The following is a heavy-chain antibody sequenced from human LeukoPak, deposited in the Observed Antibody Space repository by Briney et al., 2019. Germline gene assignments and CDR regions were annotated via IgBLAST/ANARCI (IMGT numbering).Heavy chain of an antibody. Sequence: PSETLSLTCTVSGGSISSSTYYWGWIRQPPGKGLEWIGSIYYSGNTYYNPSLKSRVTISVDTSKNQLSLKLSSVTAADTAVYYCARLEYNYDSSGYYDAFDIWGQGTMVTVSS. J-gene: IGHJ3*02. V-gene: IGHV4-39*01. CDR3: ARLEYNYDSSGYYDAFDI. D-gene: IGHD3-22*01. CDR1: GGSISSSTYY. CDR2: IYYSGNT.